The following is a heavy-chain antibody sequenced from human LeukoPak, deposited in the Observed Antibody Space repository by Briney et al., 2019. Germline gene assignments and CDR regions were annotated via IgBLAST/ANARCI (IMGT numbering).Heavy chain of an antibody. V-gene: IGHV3-23*01. CDR2: ISGSGGST. D-gene: IGHD3-3*01. J-gene: IGHJ5*02. Sequence: GGSLRLSCAASGFTFSSYAMSWVRQAPGKGPEWVSAISGSGGSTYYADSVKGRFTISRDNSKNTLYLQMNSLRAEDTAVYYCAKGATIFGVVGPPNWFDPWGQGTLVTVSS. CDR1: GFTFSSYA. CDR3: AKGATIFGVVGPPNWFDP.